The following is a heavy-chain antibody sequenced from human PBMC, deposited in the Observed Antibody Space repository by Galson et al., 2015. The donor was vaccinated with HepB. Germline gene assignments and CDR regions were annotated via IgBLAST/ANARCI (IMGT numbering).Heavy chain of an antibody. CDR1: GFTCSSYA. CDR3: AKAEGDDYGDYAGLSD. Sequence: SLRLSCAASGFTCSSYAMSWVRQAPGKGLEWVSAISGSGGSTYYADSVKGRFTISRDNSKNTLYLQMNSLRAEDTAVYYCAKAEGDDYGDYAGLSDWGQGTLVTVSS. D-gene: IGHD4-17*01. V-gene: IGHV3-23*01. CDR2: ISGSGGST. J-gene: IGHJ4*02.